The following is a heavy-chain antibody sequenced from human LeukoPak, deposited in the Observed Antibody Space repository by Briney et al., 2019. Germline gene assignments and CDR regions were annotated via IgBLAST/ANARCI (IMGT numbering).Heavy chain of an antibody. CDR3: AREGWFDP. Sequence: GGTLRLSCAASEFSVGSNYMTWVRQAPGKGLEWVSVIYSGGSTYYADSVKGRFTISRDNSKNTLYLQMNSLRAEDTAVYYCAREGWFDPWGQGTLVTVSS. CDR1: EFSVGSNY. CDR2: IYSGGST. V-gene: IGHV3-53*01. J-gene: IGHJ5*02.